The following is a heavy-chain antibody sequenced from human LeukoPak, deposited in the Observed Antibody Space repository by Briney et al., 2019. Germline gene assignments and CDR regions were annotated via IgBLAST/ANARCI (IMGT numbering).Heavy chain of an antibody. D-gene: IGHD5-12*01. Sequence: GGSLRLSCAASGFTFSSYSMNWVRQAPGKGLEWVSAISSSSSYIYYADSVKGRFTISRDNAKNSLYLQMNSLRAEDTAVYYCARMVYSGCDHANFDYWGQGTLVTVSS. J-gene: IGHJ4*02. CDR2: ISSSSSYI. CDR3: ARMVYSGCDHANFDY. V-gene: IGHV3-21*01. CDR1: GFTFSSYS.